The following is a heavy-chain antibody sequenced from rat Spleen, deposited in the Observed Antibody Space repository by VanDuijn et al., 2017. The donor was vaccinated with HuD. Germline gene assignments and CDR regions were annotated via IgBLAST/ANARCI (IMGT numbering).Heavy chain of an antibody. CDR1: GFTFNNYD. V-gene: IGHV5-19*01. J-gene: IGHJ4*01. D-gene: IGHD1-11*01. Sequence: EVQLVESGGGLVQPGRSLKLSCAASGFTFNNYDMAWVRQAPTKGLEWVASINPSGGGTWYRDSVKGRFTVSRDNADSTLYLQVDSLRSEDTAMYYCTADLLRRGAWGQGASVTVSS. CDR3: TADLLRRGA. CDR2: INPSGGGT.